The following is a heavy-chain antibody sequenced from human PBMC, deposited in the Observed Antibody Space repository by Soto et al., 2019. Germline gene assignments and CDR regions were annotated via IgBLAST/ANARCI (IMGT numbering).Heavy chain of an antibody. CDR2: IGTAGDT. CDR3: ARAACSGGSCPFDY. J-gene: IGHJ4*02. Sequence: GSLSLSCAASGFTFSSYDMHWVRQATGKGLEWVSAIGTAGDTYYPGSVKGRFTISRENAKNSLYLQMNSLRAGDTAVYYCARAACSGGSCPFDYWGQGTLVTVSS. V-gene: IGHV3-13*01. D-gene: IGHD2-15*01. CDR1: GFTFSSYD.